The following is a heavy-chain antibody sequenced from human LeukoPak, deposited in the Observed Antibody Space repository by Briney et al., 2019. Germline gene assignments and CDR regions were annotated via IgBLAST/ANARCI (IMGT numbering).Heavy chain of an antibody. J-gene: IGHJ4*02. Sequence: GGSLRLSCAASGFTFSSYWMSWVRQAPGKGLEWVANIKQDGSEKYYVDSVKGRFTISRDNAKNSLYLQMNNLRAEDTAVYYCARAMSDDILTVDYWGQGTLVTVSS. V-gene: IGHV3-7*01. CDR2: IKQDGSEK. D-gene: IGHD3-9*01. CDR1: GFTFSSYW. CDR3: ARAMSDDILTVDY.